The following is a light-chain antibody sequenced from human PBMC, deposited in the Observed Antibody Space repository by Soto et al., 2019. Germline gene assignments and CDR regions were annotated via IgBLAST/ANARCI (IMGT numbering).Light chain of an antibody. CDR2: SAS. Sequence: EIVMTQSPATLSVSPGGRATLSCRASQSVSSSFLAWYQQKPGQPPRLLIYSASGRATGIPDRFSGSGSGTDFTLTISSLEPEDSAVYYCQQYGSAPRTFGQGTKVDIK. V-gene: IGKV3-20*01. CDR1: QSVSSSF. J-gene: IGKJ1*01. CDR3: QQYGSAPRT.